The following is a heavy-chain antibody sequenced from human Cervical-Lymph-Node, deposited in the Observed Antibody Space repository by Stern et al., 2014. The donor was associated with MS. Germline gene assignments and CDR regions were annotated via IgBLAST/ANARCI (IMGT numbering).Heavy chain of an antibody. V-gene: IGHV3-53*01. CDR1: GFTVSSNY. CDR2: IYSGGST. Sequence: VQLVQSGGGLIQPGGSLRLSCAASGFTVSSNYMSWVRQAPGQGLEWVSVIYSGGSTYYADSVKGRFTISRDNSKNTLYLQMNSLRAEDTAVYYCARVRPAQWELPYYFDYWGQGTLVTVSS. CDR3: ARVRPAQWELPYYFDY. J-gene: IGHJ4*02. D-gene: IGHD1-26*01.